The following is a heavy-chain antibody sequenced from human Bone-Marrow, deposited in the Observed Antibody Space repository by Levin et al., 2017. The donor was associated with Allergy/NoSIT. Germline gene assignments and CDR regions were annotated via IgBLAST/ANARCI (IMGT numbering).Heavy chain of an antibody. Sequence: PGGSLRLSCAASGFSFSSYTMTWVRQAPGKGPEWVSAIIGSGGLTYYADKVKGRFTISRDNSKNTLYLQMNSLRHDDTAVYYCAKLGIVVAETDYWGQGTLVTVSS. CDR1: GFSFSSYT. CDR3: AKLGIVVAETDY. CDR2: IIGSGGLT. J-gene: IGHJ4*02. D-gene: IGHD6-19*01. V-gene: IGHV3-23*01.